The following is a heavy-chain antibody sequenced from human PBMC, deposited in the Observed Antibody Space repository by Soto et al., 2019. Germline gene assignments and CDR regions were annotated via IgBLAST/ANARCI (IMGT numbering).Heavy chain of an antibody. V-gene: IGHV1-69*01. CDR1: GGTFSSYA. D-gene: IGHD4-17*01. Sequence: QVQLVQSGAEVKKPGSSVKVSCKAYGGTFSSYAISWVRQAPGQGLEWMGGIIPIFGTANYAQKFQGRVTITADESTSTADMELSSLRSEDTAVYYCARDTPTTVTTTGGHFDYWGQGTLVTVSS. J-gene: IGHJ4*02. CDR2: IIPIFGTA. CDR3: ARDTPTTVTTTGGHFDY.